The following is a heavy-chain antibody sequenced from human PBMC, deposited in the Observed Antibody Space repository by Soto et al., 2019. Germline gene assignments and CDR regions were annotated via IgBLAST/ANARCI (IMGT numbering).Heavy chain of an antibody. J-gene: IGHJ4*02. V-gene: IGHV3-33*01. CDR2: IWYDGSNK. CDR1: GFTFSSYG. D-gene: IGHD5-18*01. CDR3: ARKGGYSYGCDY. Sequence: QVQLVESGGGVVQPGRSLRLSCAASGFTFSSYGMHWVRQAPGKGLEWVAVIWYDGSNKYYADSVKGRFTISRDNSNNTRYLKMISLRAEDTAVYYCARKGGYSYGCDYWGQGTLVTVFS.